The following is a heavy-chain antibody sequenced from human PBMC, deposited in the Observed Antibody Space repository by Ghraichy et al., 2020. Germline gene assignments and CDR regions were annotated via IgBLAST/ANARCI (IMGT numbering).Heavy chain of an antibody. CDR2: ISGSGGSP. V-gene: IGHV3-23*01. CDR1: GFTFSSYA. J-gene: IGHJ4*02. D-gene: IGHD3-3*01. Sequence: GESLNISCAASGFTFSSYAMSWVRQARGKGLQWVSAISGSGGSPYYVDSVKGRFTISRDNSKNTVYLQINSLRAEDTAVYYCAKGSSSDYEFWSPYYYFDYWGQGTLVTVSS. CDR3: AKGSSSDYEFWSPYYYFDY.